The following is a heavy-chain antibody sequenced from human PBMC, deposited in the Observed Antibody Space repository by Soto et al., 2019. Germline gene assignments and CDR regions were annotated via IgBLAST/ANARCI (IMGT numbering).Heavy chain of an antibody. J-gene: IGHJ4*02. CDR2: ISPDGGTT. D-gene: IGHD1-26*01. V-gene: IGHV3-74*01. CDR3: ARGVGGMSYFDS. Sequence: VQLVESGGGLVQPGGSLRLSCGASGFTFSTTWMNWVRQGPGKGLVWVSRISPDGGTTAYADSVKGRFTFSRDNAKNEMYLQMNSLRAEDTAVYYCARGVGGMSYFDSWGQGILVTVSS. CDR1: GFTFSTTW.